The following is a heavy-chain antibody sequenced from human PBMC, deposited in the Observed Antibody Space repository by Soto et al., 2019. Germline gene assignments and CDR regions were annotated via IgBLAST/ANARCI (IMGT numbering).Heavy chain of an antibody. Sequence: QVQLQESGPGLVKPSETLSLTCTVSGGSISSYYWSWIRQPPGKALECIGYNYYIGSTNYNPSLKSRVTISVDTAKNQFSLKLNSVTAADTAVYYCARLGGNAYCGGDCYLDPWGQGTLVTVSS. J-gene: IGHJ5*02. D-gene: IGHD2-21*02. CDR2: NYYIGST. CDR3: ARLGGNAYCGGDCYLDP. CDR1: GGSISSYY. V-gene: IGHV4-59*01.